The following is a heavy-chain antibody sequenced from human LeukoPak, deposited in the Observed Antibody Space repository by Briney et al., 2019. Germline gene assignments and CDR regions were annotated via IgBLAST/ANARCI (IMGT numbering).Heavy chain of an antibody. CDR1: GGSFSGNY. J-gene: IGHJ5*02. CDR3: ARARPVLRFVEWFGDNWFDP. CDR2: INHSRIT. D-gene: IGHD3-3*01. V-gene: IGHV4-34*01. Sequence: SETLSLTCAVYGGSFSGNYWSWIRQTPGKGLEWIGEINHSRITNYNPSLKSRVTISVDTSKNQFSLKLSSVTAADTAVYYCARARPVLRFVEWFGDNWFDPWGQGTLVTVSS.